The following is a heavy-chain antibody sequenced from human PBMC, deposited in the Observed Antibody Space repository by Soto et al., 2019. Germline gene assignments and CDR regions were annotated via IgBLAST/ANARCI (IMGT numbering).Heavy chain of an antibody. D-gene: IGHD3-22*01. CDR3: ARDYYDSSGYHHYFDY. V-gene: IGHV1-69*13. CDR1: GGTFSSYA. CDR2: IIPIFGTA. J-gene: IGHJ4*02. Sequence: SVKVSCKASGGTFSSYAISWVRQAPGQGLEWMGGIIPIFGTANYAQKFQGRVTITADESTSTAYMELSSLRSEDTAVYYCARDYYDSSGYHHYFDYWGQGTLVTVSS.